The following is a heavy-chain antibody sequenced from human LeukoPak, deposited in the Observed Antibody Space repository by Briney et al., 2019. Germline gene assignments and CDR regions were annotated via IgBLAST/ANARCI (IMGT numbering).Heavy chain of an antibody. CDR2: VYYTGST. J-gene: IGHJ5*02. Sequence: GSLRLSCAASGFTFSSYWMTWIRQPPGKGLEWIGDVYYTGSTNYNPSLKSRVTISVDTSNNQFSLILSSVTAADTAIYYCARQWEPWGQGTLVTVSS. CDR3: ARQWEP. D-gene: IGHD1-26*01. V-gene: IGHV4-59*01. CDR1: GFTFSSYW.